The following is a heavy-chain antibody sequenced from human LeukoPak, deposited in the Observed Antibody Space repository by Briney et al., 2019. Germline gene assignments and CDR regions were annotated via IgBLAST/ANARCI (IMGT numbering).Heavy chain of an antibody. Sequence: GASVKVSCKASGYTFTSYYIHWVRQAPGQGLEWMGLINPSAGSTNYAQKFQGRVTMTRDTSTSTVYMELSSLRSEDTAVYYCASRSIAAALYYFDYWGQGTLVTVSS. CDR3: ASRSIAAALYYFDY. CDR2: INPSAGST. D-gene: IGHD6-13*01. CDR1: GYTFTSYY. J-gene: IGHJ4*02. V-gene: IGHV1-46*01.